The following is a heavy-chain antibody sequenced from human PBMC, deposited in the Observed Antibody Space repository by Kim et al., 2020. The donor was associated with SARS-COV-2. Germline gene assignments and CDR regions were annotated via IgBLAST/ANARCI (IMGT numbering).Heavy chain of an antibody. CDR3: TRDREGIAVAGIDY. V-gene: IGHV3-49*02. D-gene: IGHD6-19*01. J-gene: IGHJ4*02. Sequence: AASVKGRFTISRDDSKSIAYLQMNSLKTEDTAVYYCTRDREGIAVAGIDYWGQGTLVTVSS.